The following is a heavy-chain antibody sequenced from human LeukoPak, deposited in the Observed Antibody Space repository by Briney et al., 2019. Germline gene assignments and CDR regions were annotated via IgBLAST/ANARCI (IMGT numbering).Heavy chain of an antibody. J-gene: IGHJ4*02. V-gene: IGHV1-69*04. Sequence: ASVKVSCKASGGTFSSYAISWVRQAPGQGLEWMGRIIPILGIANYAQKFQGRVTITADKSTSTAYMELSSLRSEDTAVYYCAKVKGSSSWLKYYFDHWGQGTLVTISS. CDR3: AKVKGSSSWLKYYFDH. D-gene: IGHD6-13*01. CDR1: GGTFSSYA. CDR2: IIPILGIA.